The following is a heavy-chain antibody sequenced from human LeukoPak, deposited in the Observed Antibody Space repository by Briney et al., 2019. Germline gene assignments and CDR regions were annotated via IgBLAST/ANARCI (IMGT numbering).Heavy chain of an antibody. Sequence: GGSLRLSCAASGFTFRNYAMSWVRQAPGKGLEWASGISGSADSTYYSDSVKGRFTISRDNSKNTFYLQMNSLRAEDTAVYYCAKGLGGEFYWGQGTLVTVSS. J-gene: IGHJ4*02. CDR1: GFTFRNYA. D-gene: IGHD2-21*01. CDR2: ISGSADST. CDR3: AKGLGGEFY. V-gene: IGHV3-23*01.